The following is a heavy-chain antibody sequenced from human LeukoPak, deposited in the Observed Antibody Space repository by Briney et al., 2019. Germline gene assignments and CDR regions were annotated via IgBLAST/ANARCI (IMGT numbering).Heavy chain of an antibody. V-gene: IGHV3-48*02. CDR3: AREYLAFDI. CDR1: GFTFSSYS. CDR2: ISSSSTI. D-gene: IGHD2-2*01. J-gene: IGHJ3*02. Sequence: GGSLRLSCAASGFTFSSYSMNWVRQAPGKGLEWVSYISSSSTIYYADSVKGRFTISRDNAKNSLYLQMNSLRDEDTAVYYCAREYLAFDIWGQGTMVTVSS.